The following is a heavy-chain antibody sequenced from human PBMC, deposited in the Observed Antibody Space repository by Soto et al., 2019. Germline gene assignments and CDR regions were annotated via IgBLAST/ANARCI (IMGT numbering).Heavy chain of an antibody. CDR1: GYTFTSYG. J-gene: IGHJ5*02. D-gene: IGHD6-6*01. CDR2: ISAYNGNT. Sequence: ASGKVSCKASGYTFTSYGTSWVRQPPGQGLERMGWISAYNGNTNYAQKLQGRVTMTTDTSTSTAYMELRSLRSDDRAVYYCARDGSQAARGWLDPWAKVTLVTVFS. CDR3: ARDGSQAARGWLDP. V-gene: IGHV1-18*04.